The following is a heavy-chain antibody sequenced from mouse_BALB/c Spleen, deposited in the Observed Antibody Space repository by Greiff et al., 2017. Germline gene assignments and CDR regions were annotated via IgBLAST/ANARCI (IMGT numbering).Heavy chain of an antibody. V-gene: IGHV1-54*01. J-gene: IGHJ4*01. CDR1: GYAFTNYL. CDR3: ARSRGDAMDY. D-gene: IGHD3-3*01. CDR2: INPGSGGT. Sequence: QVQLQQSGAELVRPGTSVKVSCKASGYAFTNYLLEWVKQRPGQGLEWIGVINPGSGGTNYNEKFKGKATLTADKSSSTAYMQLSSLTSDDSAVYFCARSRGDAMDYWGQGTSVTVSS.